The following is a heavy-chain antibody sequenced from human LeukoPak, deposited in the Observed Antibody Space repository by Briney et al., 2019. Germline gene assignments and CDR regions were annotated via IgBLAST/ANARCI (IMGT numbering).Heavy chain of an antibody. D-gene: IGHD2-2*01. CDR2: IYSGGST. J-gene: IGHJ5*02. V-gene: IGHV3-53*01. CDR1: GFTVSSNY. CDR3: AREVVVPAAQNWFDP. Sequence: PGGSLRLSCAASGFTVSSNYMSWVRQAPGKGLEWVSVIYSGGSTYYADSVKGRFTISRDNSKNTLYLQMNSLRAEDTAVYYCAREVVVPAAQNWFDPWGQGTLVTVSS.